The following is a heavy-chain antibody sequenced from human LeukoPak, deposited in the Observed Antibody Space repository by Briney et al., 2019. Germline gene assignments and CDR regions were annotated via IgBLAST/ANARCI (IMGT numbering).Heavy chain of an antibody. D-gene: IGHD3-22*01. CDR2: IYYSGST. J-gene: IGHJ4*02. CDR3: ARSAYYYDSSGFFFDY. CDR1: GGSISSYY. V-gene: IGHV4-59*01. Sequence: SETLSLTCTVSGGSISSYYWSWIRQPPGKGLEWIGYIYYSGSTNYNPSLKSRVTISVDTSKNQFSLKLSSVTAADTAVYYCARSAYYYDSSGFFFDYWGQGTLVTVSS.